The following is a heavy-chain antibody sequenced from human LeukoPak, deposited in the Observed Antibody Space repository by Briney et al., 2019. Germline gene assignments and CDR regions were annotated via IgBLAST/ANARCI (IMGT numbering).Heavy chain of an antibody. J-gene: IGHJ4*02. CDR2: ISYDGSNK. D-gene: IGHD5-18*01. CDR3: ARGSGYSYSFTGRERTKSRLDY. V-gene: IGHV3-30*04. CDR1: GFTFSSYA. Sequence: GGSLRLSCAASGFTFSSYAMHWVRQAPGKGLEWVAVISYDGSNKYYADSVKGRFTISRDNSKNTLYLQMNSLRAEDTALYSCARGSGYSYSFTGRERTKSRLDYWGQGALVTVSS.